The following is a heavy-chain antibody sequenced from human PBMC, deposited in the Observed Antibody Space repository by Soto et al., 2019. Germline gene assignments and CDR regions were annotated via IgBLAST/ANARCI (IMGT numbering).Heavy chain of an antibody. CDR3: ARGPGGPDGPGDY. D-gene: IGHD2-15*01. CDR2: INAGNGNT. Sequence: QVQLVQSGAEVKKPGASVKVSCKASGYTFTSYAMHWVRQASGQRLEWMGWINAGNGNTKYSQKFQGRVTITRDTSASTAYMELSSLRPQDTAVYYCARGPGGPDGPGDYWGQGTLVTVSS. J-gene: IGHJ4*02. CDR1: GYTFTSYA. V-gene: IGHV1-3*01.